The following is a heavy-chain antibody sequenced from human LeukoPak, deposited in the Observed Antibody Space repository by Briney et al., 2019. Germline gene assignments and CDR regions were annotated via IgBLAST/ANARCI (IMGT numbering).Heavy chain of an antibody. J-gene: IGHJ5*02. CDR3: ARDMVRGVQNWFDP. CDR2: ISSSSSYI. CDR1: GFTFSSYS. Sequence: KAGGSLRLSCAASGFTFSSYSMNWVRQAPGMGLEWVSSISSSSSYIYYADSVKGRFTISRDNAKNSLYLQMNSLRAEDTAVYYCARDMVRGVQNWFDPWGQGTLVTVSS. D-gene: IGHD3-10*01. V-gene: IGHV3-21*01.